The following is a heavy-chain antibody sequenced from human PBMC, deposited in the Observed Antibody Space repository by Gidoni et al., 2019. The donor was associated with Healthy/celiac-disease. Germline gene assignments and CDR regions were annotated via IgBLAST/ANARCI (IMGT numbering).Heavy chain of an antibody. CDR1: GFTFRSYA. V-gene: IGHV3-23*01. J-gene: IGHJ4*02. CDR3: AKGSTVTTVLGYFDY. Sequence: EVQLLESGGGLVQPGGFLRPSCAASGFTFRSYAMSWVRQAPGKGLGWGSAISGSGGSTYYSDSVKGRFTISRDNSKNTLYLQMNSLRAEDTAVYYCAKGSTVTTVLGYFDYWGQGTLVTVSS. CDR2: ISGSGGST. D-gene: IGHD4-17*01.